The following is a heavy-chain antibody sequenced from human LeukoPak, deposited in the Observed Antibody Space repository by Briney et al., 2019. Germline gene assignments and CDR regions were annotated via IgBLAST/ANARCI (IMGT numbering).Heavy chain of an antibody. CDR2: ISSSGSTI. CDR3: VRVPRSYYDILTGYYTPEYFDY. Sequence: GGSLRLSCAASGFTFSDYYMSWIRQAPGKGLEWVSYISSSGSTIYYADSVKGRFTISRDNAKNSLYLQMNSLRAEDTAVYYCVRVPRSYYDILTGYYTPEYFDYWGQGTLVTVSS. J-gene: IGHJ4*02. D-gene: IGHD3-9*01. V-gene: IGHV3-11*01. CDR1: GFTFSDYY.